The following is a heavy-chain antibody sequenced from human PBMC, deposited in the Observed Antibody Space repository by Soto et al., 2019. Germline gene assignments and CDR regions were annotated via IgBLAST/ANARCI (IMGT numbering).Heavy chain of an antibody. D-gene: IGHD3-10*01. CDR3: ARTDYYYLDY. CDR2: INAGNGNT. V-gene: IGHV1-3*01. CDR1: GYTFTSYA. Sequence: QVQLVQSGAEVKKPGASVKVSCKASGYTFTSYAMHWVRQAPGQRLEWMGWINAGNGNTKYSQKFQGRVTITRDTSASTAYMELSSQRSEDTAVYYCARTDYYYLDYWGQGTLVTVSS. J-gene: IGHJ4*02.